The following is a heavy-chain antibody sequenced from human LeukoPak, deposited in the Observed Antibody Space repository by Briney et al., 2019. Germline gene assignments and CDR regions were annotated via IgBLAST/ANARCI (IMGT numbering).Heavy chain of an antibody. J-gene: IGHJ4*02. CDR1: GYTFTSYG. Sequence: ASVKVSCKASGYTFTSYGISWVRQAPGQGLEWMGWISAYNGNTNYAQKLQGRVTMTTDTSTSTAYMELRSLRSDDTAVYYCARDLSGVTMVRGVIIPPDYWGQGTLVTVSS. V-gene: IGHV1-18*01. D-gene: IGHD3-10*01. CDR2: ISAYNGNT. CDR3: ARDLSGVTMVRGVIIPPDY.